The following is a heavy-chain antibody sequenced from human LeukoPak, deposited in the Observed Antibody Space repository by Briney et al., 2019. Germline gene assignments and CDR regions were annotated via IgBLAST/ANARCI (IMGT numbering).Heavy chain of an antibody. V-gene: IGHV4-39*07. CDR2: IHHSGST. J-gene: IGHJ5*02. CDR3: ARRRSPYSSSSLRWFDP. Sequence: NSSETLSLTCTVSGGSISSSSYYWGWIRQPPGKGLEWIGQIHHSGSTNSNPSLKSRVTISVDTSKNQFSLKLRSVTAADTAVYYCARRRSPYSSSSLRWFDPWGQGTLVTVSS. D-gene: IGHD6-6*01. CDR1: GGSISSSSYY.